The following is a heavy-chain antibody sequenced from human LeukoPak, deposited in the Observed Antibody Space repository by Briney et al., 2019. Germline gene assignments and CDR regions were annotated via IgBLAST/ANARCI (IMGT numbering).Heavy chain of an antibody. V-gene: IGHV4-34*01. J-gene: IGHJ6*03. Sequence: SETLSLTCAVYGGSFSGYYWSWIRQPPGKGLEWIGEINHSGSTNYNPSLKSRVTISVDTSKNQFSLKLSSVTAADTAVYYCARHRGYCSSTSCYRYYYYYYMDVWGKGTTVTISS. CDR2: INHSGST. CDR3: ARHRGYCSSTSCYRYYYYYYMDV. D-gene: IGHD2-2*01. CDR1: GGSFSGYY.